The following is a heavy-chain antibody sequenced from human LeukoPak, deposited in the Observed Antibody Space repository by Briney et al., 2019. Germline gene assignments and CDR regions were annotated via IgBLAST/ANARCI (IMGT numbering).Heavy chain of an antibody. J-gene: IGHJ4*02. D-gene: IGHD4-17*01. CDR2: IYSSGST. V-gene: IGHV4-4*07. CDR1: VGSISSYY. CDR3: AREGRYGDYEGY. Sequence: SETLSLTCTVSVGSISSYYWSWIRQPAGKALEWIGRIYSSGSTNYNPSLKSRVTMSVDTSKNQFSLILSSVTVADTAVYYCAREGRYGDYEGYWGQGTLVTVSS.